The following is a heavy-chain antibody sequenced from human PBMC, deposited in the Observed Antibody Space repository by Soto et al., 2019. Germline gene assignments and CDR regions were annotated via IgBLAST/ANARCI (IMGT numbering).Heavy chain of an antibody. CDR1: GGSISSGGYY. CDR3: ARLYYDILTGPLLGFDY. V-gene: IGHV4-31*03. Sequence: SETLSLTCTVSGGSISSGGYYWSWIRQHPGKGLEWIGYIYYSGSTYYNPSLKSRVTISVDTSKNQFSLKLSSVTAADTAVYYCARLYYDILTGPLLGFDYWGQGTLVTVSS. J-gene: IGHJ4*02. CDR2: IYYSGST. D-gene: IGHD3-9*01.